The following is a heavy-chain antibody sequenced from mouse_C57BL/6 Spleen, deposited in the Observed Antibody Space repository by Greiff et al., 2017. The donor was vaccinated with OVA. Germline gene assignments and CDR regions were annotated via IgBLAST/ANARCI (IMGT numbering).Heavy chain of an antibody. CDR3: ARDGSSSLHWYFDV. D-gene: IGHD1-1*01. J-gene: IGHJ1*03. V-gene: IGHV3-6*01. CDR1: GYSITSGYY. Sequence: EVQRVESGPGLVKPSQSLSLTCSVTGYSITSGYYWNWIRQFPGNKLEWMGYISYDGSNNYNPSLKNRISITRDTSKNQFFLKLNSVTTEDTATYYCARDGSSSLHWYFDVWGTGTTVTVSS. CDR2: ISYDGSN.